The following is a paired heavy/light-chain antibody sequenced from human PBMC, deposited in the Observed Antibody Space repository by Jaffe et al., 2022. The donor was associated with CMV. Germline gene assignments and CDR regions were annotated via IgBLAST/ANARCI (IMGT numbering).Light chain of an antibody. CDR1: QSISSW. Sequence: DIQMTQSPSSVSASVGDRVTITCRASQSISSWLAWYQQKPGKAPKLLIFPASSLQSGVPSRFSGSGSGTDFTLTISNLQPEDFATYFCQQANSPLTFGGGTKVEI. J-gene: IGKJ4*01. V-gene: IGKV1-12*01. CDR3: QQANSPLT. CDR2: PAS.
Heavy chain of an antibody. CDR1: GFTFSAYG. Sequence: QGQLVESGGGVVQPGRSLRLSCAASGFTFSAYGMHWVRQAPGKGLEWVAVIWFDGTTKYYADSVKGRFTISRDNSKNTIYLEVNSLTVDDTAVYFCARGRGEYVGGHYYYYMDVWGKGTTVSVSS. CDR3: ARGRGEYVGGHYYYYMDV. D-gene: IGHD3-16*01. CDR2: IWFDGTTK. J-gene: IGHJ6*03. V-gene: IGHV3-33*08.